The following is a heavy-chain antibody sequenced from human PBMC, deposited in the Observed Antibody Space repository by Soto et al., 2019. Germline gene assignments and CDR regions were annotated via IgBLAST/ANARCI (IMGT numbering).Heavy chain of an antibody. J-gene: IGHJ4*02. CDR2: IFSNDEK. V-gene: IGHV2-26*01. Sequence: QVTLKESGPVLVKPTETLTLTCTVSGFSLSNARMGVSWIRQPPGKALEWLAHIFSNDEKSYSTSLKSRLTISKDTYKSQVVLTMTNMDPVDTATYYCARILGYYDSSGYYYVPFYYFDYWGQGTLVTVSS. CDR1: GFSLSNARMG. D-gene: IGHD3-22*01. CDR3: ARILGYYDSSGYYYVPFYYFDY.